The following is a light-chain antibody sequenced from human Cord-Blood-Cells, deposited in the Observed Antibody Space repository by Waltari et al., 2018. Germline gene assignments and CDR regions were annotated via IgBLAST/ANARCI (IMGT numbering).Light chain of an antibody. J-gene: IGLJ1*01. CDR2: DVS. CDR1: SSDVGGYNY. V-gene: IGLV2-11*01. CDR3: CSYAGSYCYV. Sequence: QSALTQPRSVSGSPGQSVTISCTGTSSDVGGYNYVSWYQQHPGKAPKLMIYDVSKRPSVVPDRFSGSKSVNTASLTISGLQAEDEADYYCCSYAGSYCYVFGTGTKVTVL.